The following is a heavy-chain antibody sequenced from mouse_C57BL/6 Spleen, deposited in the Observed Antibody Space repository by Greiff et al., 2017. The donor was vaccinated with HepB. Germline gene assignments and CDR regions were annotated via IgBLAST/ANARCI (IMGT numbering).Heavy chain of an antibody. CDR1: GFTFSSYA. V-gene: IGHV5-9-1*02. CDR2: ISSGGDYI. D-gene: IGHD2-4*01. CDR3: TRDNPLYYDYDGYYFDY. J-gene: IGHJ2*01. Sequence: EVQGVESGEGLVKPGGSLKLSCAASGFTFSSYAMSWVRQTPEKRLEWVAYISSGGDYIYYADTVKGRFTLSRDNARNNLYLQMSSLKSEDTAMYYCTRDNPLYYDYDGYYFDYWGQGTTLTVSS.